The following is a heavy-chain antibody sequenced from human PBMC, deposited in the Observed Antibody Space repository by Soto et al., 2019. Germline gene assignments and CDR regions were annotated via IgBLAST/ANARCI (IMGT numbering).Heavy chain of an antibody. J-gene: IGHJ6*02. D-gene: IGHD4-4*01. Sequence: QVQLVESGGGLVKPGGSLRLSCAASGFIFTDYYMGWVRQVPGKGLEWLSYISRSGITRDYADSVKGRFTISRDNPEKTLYLQLHSLRAGDTAIYYCVRHKDYNNSMRWMDVWGQGTAVTVSS. CDR3: VRHKDYNNSMRWMDV. CDR1: GFIFTDYY. V-gene: IGHV3-11*01. CDR2: ISRSGITR.